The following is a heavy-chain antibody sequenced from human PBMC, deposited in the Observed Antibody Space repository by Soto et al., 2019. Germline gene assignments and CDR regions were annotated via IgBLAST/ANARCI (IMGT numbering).Heavy chain of an antibody. J-gene: IGHJ6*02. CDR1: GYTFTSYD. CDR3: AREGVRGMDV. V-gene: IGHV1-8*01. CDR2: MNPNSGNT. D-gene: IGHD3-16*01. Sequence: QVQLVQSGAEVKKPGASVKVSCKASGYTFTSYDINGVRQATGQGIEWMGWMNPNSGNTGYAQKFQGRVTITSNTSISTAYMDLSSMISEDTAVYYFAREGVRGMDVWGQGTTVTVSS.